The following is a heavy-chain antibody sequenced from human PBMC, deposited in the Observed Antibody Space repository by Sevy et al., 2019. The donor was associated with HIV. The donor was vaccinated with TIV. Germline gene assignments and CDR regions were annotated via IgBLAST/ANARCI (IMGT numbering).Heavy chain of an antibody. J-gene: IGHJ2*01. CDR2: VDH. CDR3: ARGGEGVVPSPVIGLGPWAKYWSFDL. Sequence: SETLSLTCAVSGGSFGGFSWNWLRQPPGKGLEWIGEVDHYSPSLKSRVTISLGTSKNQFSLKLNSMTAADTAVYYCARGGEGVVPSPVIGLGPWAKYWSFDLWGRGTLVTVSS. V-gene: IGHV4-34*01. CDR1: GGSFGGFS. D-gene: IGHD3-3*01.